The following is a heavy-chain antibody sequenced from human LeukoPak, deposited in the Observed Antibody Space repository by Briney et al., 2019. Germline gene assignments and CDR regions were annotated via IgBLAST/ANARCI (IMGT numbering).Heavy chain of an antibody. V-gene: IGHV3-7*01. CDR1: GFTFSTYW. CDR3: ANGGTYSSGP. J-gene: IGHJ5*02. CDR2: INEDGSAK. Sequence: AGGSLRLSCAASGFTFSTYWMSWVRQGPGKGLEWVANINEDGSAKYYVDSVKGRFTISRDNAKNSLFLQINSLRAEDTAVYYCANGGTYSSGPWGQGTLVTVSS. D-gene: IGHD3-22*01.